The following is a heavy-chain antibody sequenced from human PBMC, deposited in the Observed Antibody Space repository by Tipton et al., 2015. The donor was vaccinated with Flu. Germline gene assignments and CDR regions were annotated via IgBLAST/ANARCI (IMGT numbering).Heavy chain of an antibody. V-gene: IGHV4-38-2*01. CDR3: ARRTFSNYVSEPKNWFDF. D-gene: IGHD4-11*01. Sequence: TLSLTCSVSGDSIGSPYFWGWIRQPPGKGLEWIGNVHQAGSTYYNPSLRSRVTISLDRPKNQFSLRLTSVTAADTAVYFCARRTFSNYVSEPKNWFDFWGQGTLVTVSS. CDR1: GDSIGSPYF. J-gene: IGHJ5*01. CDR2: VHQAGST.